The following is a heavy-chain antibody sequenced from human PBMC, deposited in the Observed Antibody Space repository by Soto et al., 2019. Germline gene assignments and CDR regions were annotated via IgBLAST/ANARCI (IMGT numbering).Heavy chain of an antibody. J-gene: IGHJ5*02. D-gene: IGHD4-17*01. CDR2: INPNSGDT. CDR1: GYTFTDYS. V-gene: IGHV1-2*02. Sequence: ASVKVSCKASGYTFTDYSMHWVRQAPGQGLEWMGWINPNSGDTDYAQKFQGRVTMSRDTSISTAYMELSRLRSDDTAVYFCARDLYGTHFDPWGQGTLVTVSS. CDR3: ARDLYGTHFDP.